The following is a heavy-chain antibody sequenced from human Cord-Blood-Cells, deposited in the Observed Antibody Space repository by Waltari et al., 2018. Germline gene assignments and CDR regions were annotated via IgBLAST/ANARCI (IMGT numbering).Heavy chain of an antibody. D-gene: IGHD6-19*01. Sequence: QVQLQQWGAGLLKPSETLSLTCAVYGGSFSGYYWSWIRQPPGKGLEWIGEINHSGSTNYSPSLKSRVTMSVDTSTNQFSLKLSSVTAADTAVYYCARGDSSGWYYYYYGMDVWGQGTTVTVSS. CDR2: INHSGST. CDR3: ARGDSSGWYYYYYGMDV. V-gene: IGHV4-34*01. CDR1: GGSFSGYY. J-gene: IGHJ6*02.